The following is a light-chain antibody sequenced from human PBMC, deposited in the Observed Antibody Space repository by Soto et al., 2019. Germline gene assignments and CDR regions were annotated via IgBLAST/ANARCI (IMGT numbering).Light chain of an antibody. J-gene: IGLJ1*01. CDR2: RNN. Sequence: QSVLTQPPSASGTPGQRVTISCSGGNSNIGTNYVYWYQHLPGATPKLLIYRNNHRPSGVPDRFSASKSGTSASLAINGLRSEDEANYYCAGWDDSMHGLVFGTRTKVTVL. V-gene: IGLV1-47*01. CDR1: NSNIGTNY. CDR3: AGWDDSMHGLV.